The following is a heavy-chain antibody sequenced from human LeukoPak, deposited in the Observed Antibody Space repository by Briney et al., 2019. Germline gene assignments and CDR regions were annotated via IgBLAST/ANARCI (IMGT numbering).Heavy chain of an antibody. CDR2: MNPNSGNT. Sequence: ASVKVSCKASGYTFTSYDINWVRQATGQGLEWMGWMNPNSGNTGYAQKFQGRVTMTRNTSISTAYMELSSMRAEDTAVYNCARLTAVTTYDYWGQGTLVTVSS. CDR1: GYTFTSYD. CDR3: ARLTAVTTYDY. D-gene: IGHD4-17*01. J-gene: IGHJ4*02. V-gene: IGHV1-8*01.